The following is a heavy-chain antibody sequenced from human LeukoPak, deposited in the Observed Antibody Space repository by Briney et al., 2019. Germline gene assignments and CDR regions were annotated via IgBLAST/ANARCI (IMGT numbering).Heavy chain of an antibody. V-gene: IGHV1-2*02. J-gene: IGHJ4*02. Sequence: GASVKVSCKPSGYTFIHHYIHWVRQAPGQGLEWMGWINPNNDDTNYAEKFQGRVTMTRDTSISTAYMELSRLRSDDTAVYYCARGGSSGEWFSHLDYWGQGTLVTVSS. CDR1: GYTFIHHY. CDR2: INPNNDDT. CDR3: ARGGSSGEWFSHLDY. D-gene: IGHD3-3*01.